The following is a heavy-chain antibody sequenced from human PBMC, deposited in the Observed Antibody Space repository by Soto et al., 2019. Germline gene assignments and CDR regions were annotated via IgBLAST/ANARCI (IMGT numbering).Heavy chain of an antibody. V-gene: IGHV4-4*02. Sequence: LSLTCAVSGGSISSSNWWSWVRQPPGKGLEWIGEIYHSGSTNYNPSLKSRVTISVDKSKNQFSLKLSSVTAADTAVYYCARASGSPSTVTGGYYYYYGMDVWGQGTTVTVSS. CDR3: ARASGSPSTVTGGYYYYYGMDV. D-gene: IGHD4-4*01. CDR2: IYHSGST. J-gene: IGHJ6*02. CDR1: GGSISSSNW.